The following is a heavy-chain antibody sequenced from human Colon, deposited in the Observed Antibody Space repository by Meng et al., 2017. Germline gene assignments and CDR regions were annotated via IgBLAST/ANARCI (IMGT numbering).Heavy chain of an antibody. J-gene: IGHJ6*02. Sequence: GGSLRLSCAVSGFTFSSYAMHWVRQAPGKGLEWVAVISYDGSNKYYADSVKGRFTISRDNSKNTLYLQMNSLRAEDTAVYYCARQYSSSWYEPSYYYYGMDVWGQGTTVTVSS. CDR1: GFTFSSYA. D-gene: IGHD6-13*01. CDR3: ARQYSSSWYEPSYYYYGMDV. V-gene: IGHV3-30*04. CDR2: ISYDGSNK.